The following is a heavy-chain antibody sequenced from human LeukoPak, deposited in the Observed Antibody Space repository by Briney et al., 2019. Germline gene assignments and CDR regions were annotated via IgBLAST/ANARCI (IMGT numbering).Heavy chain of an antibody. V-gene: IGHV4-39*01. CDR3: ARLPNEIAAAGYFDY. J-gene: IGHJ4*02. CDR2: IYYSGST. CDR1: GGSISSSSYY. D-gene: IGHD6-13*01. Sequence: SETLSLTCTVSGGSISSSSYYWGWIRQPPGKGLEWIGSIYYSGSTYYNPSLKSRVTISVDTSKNQFSPKLSSVTAADTAVYYCARLPNEIAAAGYFDYWGQGTLVTVSS.